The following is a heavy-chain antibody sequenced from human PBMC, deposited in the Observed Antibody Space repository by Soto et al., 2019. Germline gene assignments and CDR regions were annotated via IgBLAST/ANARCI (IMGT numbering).Heavy chain of an antibody. Sequence: SQTLSLTCAISGDSGSSNRAAWNWIRQSPSRGLEWLGRTYYRSKWYNDYAVSVKSRITIKPDTSKNQFSLQLNSVTPEDTAVYYCVRLYDFWSGPQYYFDYWGRGILLTVSS. V-gene: IGHV6-1*01. CDR3: VRLYDFWSGPQYYFDY. CDR2: TYYRSKWYN. CDR1: GDSGSSNRAA. J-gene: IGHJ4*02. D-gene: IGHD3-3*01.